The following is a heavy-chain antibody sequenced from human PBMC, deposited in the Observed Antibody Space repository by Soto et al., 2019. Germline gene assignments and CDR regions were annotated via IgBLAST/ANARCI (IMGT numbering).Heavy chain of an antibody. D-gene: IGHD3-16*01. Sequence: QVQLVQSGTEVKKPGASVKVSCKTSGYTFTNHGINWVRQAPGQGLEWMGWINPYNANTNYAQKLQVRVTMTTDTSTTTAYMDLRSLISDDTAGYYCARDRVAGIWGDAFDIWGQGTVVTVYS. CDR2: INPYNANT. CDR1: GYTFTNHG. J-gene: IGHJ3*02. V-gene: IGHV1-18*04. CDR3: ARDRVAGIWGDAFDI.